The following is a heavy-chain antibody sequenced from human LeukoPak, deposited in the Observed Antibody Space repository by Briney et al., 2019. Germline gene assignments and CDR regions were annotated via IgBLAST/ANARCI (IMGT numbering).Heavy chain of an antibody. D-gene: IGHD2-2*02. J-gene: IGHJ6*02. CDR2: INPNSGGT. Sequence: ASVKVSCKVSGYTLTELSMHWVRQAPGQGLEWMGWINPNSGGTNYAQKFQGRVTMTRDTSISTAYMELSRLRSDDTAVYYCASYCSSTSCYIALDYYYGMDVWGQGTTVTVSS. V-gene: IGHV1-2*02. CDR3: ASYCSSTSCYIALDYYYGMDV. CDR1: GYTLTELS.